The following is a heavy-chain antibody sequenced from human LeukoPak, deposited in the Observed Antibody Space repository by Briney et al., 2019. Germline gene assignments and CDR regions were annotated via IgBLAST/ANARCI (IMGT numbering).Heavy chain of an antibody. D-gene: IGHD1-7*01. CDR1: GSSISTSRSY. J-gene: IGHJ4*02. V-gene: IGHV4-39*01. CDR3: ARGIIGTFDN. CDR2: VYFIGST. Sequence: PSETLSLTCAVSGSSISTSRSYGAWIRHSPWAGLEWIGSVYFIGSTYYNPSLKSRVTISVDTSKDQFSLQLTSVTAADTAVYYCARGIIGTFDNWGQGLLV.